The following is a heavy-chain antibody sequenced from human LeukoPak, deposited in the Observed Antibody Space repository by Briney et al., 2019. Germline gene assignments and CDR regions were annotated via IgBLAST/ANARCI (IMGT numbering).Heavy chain of an antibody. CDR1: GFTFSSYG. Sequence: PGGSLRLSCAASGFTFSSYGMHWVRQAPGKGMDWVAFIRYDGSNKYYADSVKGRFTISRDNSKNTLYLQMNSLRAEDTAVYYCAKVGAAANNFDYWGQGTLVTVSS. V-gene: IGHV3-30*02. CDR2: IRYDGSNK. J-gene: IGHJ4*02. D-gene: IGHD6-13*01. CDR3: AKVGAAANNFDY.